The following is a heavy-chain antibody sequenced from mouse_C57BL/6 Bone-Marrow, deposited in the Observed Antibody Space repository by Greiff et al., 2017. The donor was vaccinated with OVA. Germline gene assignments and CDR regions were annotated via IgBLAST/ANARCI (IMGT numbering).Heavy chain of an antibody. Sequence: QVQLQQPGAELVKPGASVKLSCKASGYTFTSYWMQWVKQRPGQGLEWIGEIDPSDSYTNYNQKFKGKATLTVDTSSSTAYMQLSSLTSEYSAVYYGARYYGSSYYYFDYWGQGTTLTVSS. J-gene: IGHJ2*01. CDR2: IDPSDSYT. CDR1: GYTFTSYW. CDR3: ARYYGSSYYYFDY. D-gene: IGHD1-1*01. V-gene: IGHV1-50*01.